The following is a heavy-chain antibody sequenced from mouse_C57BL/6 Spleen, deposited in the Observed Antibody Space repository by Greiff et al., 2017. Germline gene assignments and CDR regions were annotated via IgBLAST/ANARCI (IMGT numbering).Heavy chain of an antibody. Sequence: EVQLQQSGPELVKPGASVKIPCKASGYTFTDYNMDWVKQSHGKSLEWIGDINPNNGGTNYNQKFKGKATLTVDKSSSTAYMELRSLTSEDTAVYYCARSRGKEGAWFAYWGQGTLVTVSA. CDR2: INPNNGGT. V-gene: IGHV1-18*01. CDR1: GYTFTDYN. J-gene: IGHJ3*01. CDR3: ARSRGKEGAWFAY.